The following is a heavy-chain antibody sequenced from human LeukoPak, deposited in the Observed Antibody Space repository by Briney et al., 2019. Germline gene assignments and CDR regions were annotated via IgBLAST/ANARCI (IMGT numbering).Heavy chain of an antibody. CDR3: ARDRLYSYGYHNWFDP. CDR1: GFTIGNYP. J-gene: IGHJ5*02. Sequence: GGSLRLSCAASGFTIGNYPMNWVRQAPGKGLEWVSGISASGDTYHADSVKGRFTISRDNSKNTLFLQMNTLRAEDTAVYYCARDRLYSYGYHNWFDPWGQGTLVTVSS. V-gene: IGHV3-23*01. D-gene: IGHD5-18*01. CDR2: ISASGDT.